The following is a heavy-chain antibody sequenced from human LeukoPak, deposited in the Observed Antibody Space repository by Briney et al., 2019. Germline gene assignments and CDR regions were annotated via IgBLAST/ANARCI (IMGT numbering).Heavy chain of an antibody. D-gene: IGHD5-24*01. Sequence: ASVKVSCKASGYTFTGYSINWVRQAPGQGLEWMGWINIYTGNPTYAQGFTGRFVFSLDTSVSTAYLQISSLKAEDTAVYYCARDAATINFDYWGQGTLVTVSS. CDR2: INIYTGNP. J-gene: IGHJ4*02. V-gene: IGHV7-4-1*02. CDR1: GYTFTGYS. CDR3: ARDAATINFDY.